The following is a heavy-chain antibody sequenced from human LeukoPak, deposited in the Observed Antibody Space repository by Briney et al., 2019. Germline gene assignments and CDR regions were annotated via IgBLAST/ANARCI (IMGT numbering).Heavy chain of an antibody. CDR2: ITGSSTYI. CDR1: GFTFSSYS. CDR3: ARGRFAIVPADAFDI. V-gene: IGHV3-21*01. D-gene: IGHD2-2*01. Sequence: GGSLRLSCAASGFTFSSYSMNWVRQAPGKGLEWVSSITGSSTYIYYADSVKGRFIISRDNARNSLYLQINSLRAEDTAIYYCARGRFAIVPADAFDIWGRGTMVTVSS. J-gene: IGHJ3*02.